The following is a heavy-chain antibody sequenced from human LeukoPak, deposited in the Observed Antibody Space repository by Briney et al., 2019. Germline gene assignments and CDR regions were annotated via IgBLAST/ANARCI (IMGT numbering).Heavy chain of an antibody. CDR1: GYSFTSYW. D-gene: IGHD3-3*01. Sequence: GESLKISCKGSGYSFTSYWIGWVRQMPGKGLEWMGITYPGDYDTRYSPSFQGQVTISADKSISTAYLQWSSLKASDTAMYYCARQTRADYDFWSGYYTEDGNYYMDVWGKGTTVTVSS. J-gene: IGHJ6*03. CDR2: TYPGDYDT. CDR3: ARQTRADYDFWSGYYTEDGNYYMDV. V-gene: IGHV5-51*01.